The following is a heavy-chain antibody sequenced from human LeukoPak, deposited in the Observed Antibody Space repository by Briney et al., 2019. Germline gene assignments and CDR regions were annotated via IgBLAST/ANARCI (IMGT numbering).Heavy chain of an antibody. Sequence: GASVKVSCKASGGTFSSYAISWVRRAPGQGLEWMGGIIPIFGTANYAQKFQGRVTITTDESTSTAYMELSSLRSEDTAVYYCARDRPGNYGLDYWGQGTLVTVSS. J-gene: IGHJ4*02. CDR1: GGTFSSYA. D-gene: IGHD4-11*01. CDR2: IIPIFGTA. V-gene: IGHV1-69*05. CDR3: ARDRPGNYGLDY.